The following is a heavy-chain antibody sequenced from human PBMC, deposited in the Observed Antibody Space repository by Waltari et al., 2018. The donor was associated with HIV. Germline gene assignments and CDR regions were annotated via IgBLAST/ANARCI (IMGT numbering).Heavy chain of an antibody. CDR1: GGTFSSYT. CDR2: IIPILGIA. CDR3: ARDSLRSVWFGELIKIDP. J-gene: IGHJ5*02. Sequence: QVQLVQSGAEVKKPGSSVKVSCKASGGTFSSYTIRWVRQAPGQGLEWMGRIIPILGIANYAQKFQGRVTITADKSTSTAYMELSSLRSEDTAVYYCARDSLRSVWFGELIKIDPWGQGTLVTVSS. D-gene: IGHD3-10*01. V-gene: IGHV1-69*08.